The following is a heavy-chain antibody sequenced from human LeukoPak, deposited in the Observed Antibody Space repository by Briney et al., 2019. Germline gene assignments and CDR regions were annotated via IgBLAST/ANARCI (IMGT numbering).Heavy chain of an antibody. CDR1: GFTFSDYY. V-gene: IGHV3-11*01. CDR3: ARDLMYDSSGYFDY. Sequence: GGSLRLSCAASGFTFSDYYMSWIRQAPGKGLEWVSYISSSGSTIYYADSVKGRFTISRDNAKDSLYLQMNSLRAEDTAVYYCARDLMYDSSGYFDYWGQGTLVTVSS. CDR2: ISSSGSTI. D-gene: IGHD3-22*01. J-gene: IGHJ4*02.